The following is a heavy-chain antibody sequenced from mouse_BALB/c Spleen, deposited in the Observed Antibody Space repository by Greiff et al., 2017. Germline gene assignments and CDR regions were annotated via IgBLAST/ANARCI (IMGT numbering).Heavy chain of an antibody. CDR3: ARGSVYYFDY. Sequence: EVKVEESGGGLVKPGGSLKLSCAASGFTFSSYAMSWVRQTPEKRLEWVASISSGGSTYYPDSVKGRFTISRDNARNILYLQMSSLRSEDTAMYYCARGSVYYFDYWGQGTTLTVSS. J-gene: IGHJ2*01. V-gene: IGHV5-6-5*01. CDR1: GFTFSSYA. CDR2: ISSGGST.